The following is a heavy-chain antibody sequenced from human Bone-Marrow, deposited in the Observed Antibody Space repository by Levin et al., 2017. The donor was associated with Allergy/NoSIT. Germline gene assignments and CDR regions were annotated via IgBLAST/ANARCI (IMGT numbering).Heavy chain of an antibody. D-gene: IGHD3-22*01. J-gene: IGHJ4*02. V-gene: IGHV3-11*01. CDR2: INTSGRTV. CDR1: GFTFSDYY. Sequence: AGGSLRLSCAASGFTFSDYYMSWVRQAPGERLEWIADINTSGRTVYYAESVKGRFTISRDNTKNSLFLQIDSLRGEDTAIYYCTRENLYATSGYYFDHWGQGTLVTVSS. CDR3: TRENLYATSGYYFDH.